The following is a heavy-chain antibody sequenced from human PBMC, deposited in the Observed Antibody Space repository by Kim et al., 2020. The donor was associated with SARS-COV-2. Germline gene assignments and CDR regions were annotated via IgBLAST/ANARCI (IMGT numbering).Heavy chain of an antibody. V-gene: IGHV1-69*13. CDR3: AREGERGSSQTFDY. Sequence: SVKVSCKASGGTFSSYAISWVRQAPGQGLEWMGGIIPIFGTANYAQKFQGRVTITADESTSTAYMELSSLRSEDTAVYYCAREGERGSSQTFDYWGQGTLVTVSS. CDR2: IIPIFGTA. CDR1: GGTFSSYA. J-gene: IGHJ4*02. D-gene: IGHD6-6*01.